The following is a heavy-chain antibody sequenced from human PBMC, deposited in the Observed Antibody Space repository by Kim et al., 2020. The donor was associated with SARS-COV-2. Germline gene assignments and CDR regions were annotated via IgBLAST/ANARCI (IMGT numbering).Heavy chain of an antibody. Sequence: GGSLRLSCAASGFTFSDHYMDWVRQAPGKGLEWVGRTRNKANSYTTEYAASVKGRFTISRDDSKNSLYLQMNSLKTEDTAVYYCARLLIVGATEAFDIWGQGTMVTVSS. CDR3: ARLLIVGATEAFDI. CDR2: TRNKANSYTT. D-gene: IGHD1-26*01. V-gene: IGHV3-72*01. CDR1: GFTFSDHY. J-gene: IGHJ3*02.